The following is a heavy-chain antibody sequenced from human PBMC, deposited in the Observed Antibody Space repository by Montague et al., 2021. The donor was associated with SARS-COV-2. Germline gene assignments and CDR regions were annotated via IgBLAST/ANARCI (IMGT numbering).Heavy chain of an antibody. Sequence: SETLSLTCTVSGGSISSRSYYWVWIRQPPGKGLEWIVGIYYSGSTYYNPSLKSRVTISVDTSKNQFSLKFISVTAADTAVYYCARLRGDYGGTYDTFDIWGQGTMVTVSS. J-gene: IGHJ3*02. V-gene: IGHV4-39*01. CDR1: GGSISSRSYY. CDR2: IYYSGST. CDR3: ARLRGDYGGTYDTFDI. D-gene: IGHD4-23*01.